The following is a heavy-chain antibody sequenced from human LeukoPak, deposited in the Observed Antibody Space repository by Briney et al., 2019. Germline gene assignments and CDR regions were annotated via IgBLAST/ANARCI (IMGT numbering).Heavy chain of an antibody. V-gene: IGHV1-8*01. CDR2: MNPNSGNT. D-gene: IGHD5-18*01. CDR3: ARATIQLWRTGVYWFDP. J-gene: IGHJ5*02. CDR1: GYTFTSYD. Sequence: GASVKVSCKASGYTFTSYDINWVRQATGQGLEWMGWMNPNSGNTGYAQKFQGRVTMTRNTSISTAYMELSSLRSEDTAVYYCARATIQLWRTGVYWFDPWGQGTLVTVSS.